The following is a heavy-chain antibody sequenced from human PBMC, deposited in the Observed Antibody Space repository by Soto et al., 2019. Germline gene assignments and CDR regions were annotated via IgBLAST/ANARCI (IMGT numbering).Heavy chain of an antibody. CDR3: ALQWLPTYYFDY. CDR1: GFTFSSYA. Sequence: GGSLRLSCAASGFTFSSYAMSWVRQAPGKGLEWVSAISGSGGSTYYADSVKGRFTISRDNSKNTLYLQMNSLRAEDTAVYYCALQWLPTYYFDYWGQGTLVTVSS. CDR2: ISGSGGST. D-gene: IGHD6-19*01. J-gene: IGHJ4*02. V-gene: IGHV3-23*01.